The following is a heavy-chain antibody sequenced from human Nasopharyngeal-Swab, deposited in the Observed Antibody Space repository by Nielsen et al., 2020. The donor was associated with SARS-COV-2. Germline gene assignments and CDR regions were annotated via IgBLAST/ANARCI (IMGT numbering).Heavy chain of an antibody. J-gene: IGHJ6*03. D-gene: IGHD3-3*01. V-gene: IGHV3-21*01. CDR3: AKVGAITIFGVVNYYYYYMDV. Sequence: GGSLRLSCAASGFTFGTYSMNWVRQAPGKGLEWVSSISSSSTYIYYADSVKGRFTISRDNAKNSLYLQMNSLRAEDTAVYYCAKVGAITIFGVVNYYYYYMDVWGKGTTVAVSS. CDR1: GFTFGTYS. CDR2: ISSSSTYI.